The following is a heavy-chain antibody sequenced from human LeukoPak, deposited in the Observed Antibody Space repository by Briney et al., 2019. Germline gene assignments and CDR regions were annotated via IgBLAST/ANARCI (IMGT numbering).Heavy chain of an antibody. CDR2: IKQDGSEK. V-gene: IGHV3-7*01. J-gene: IGHJ4*02. CDR3: ARDPPVAGTGYDY. Sequence: GGSLRLSCAASGFTFSSYWMSWVRQAPGKGLEWVANIKQDGSEKYYVDSVKGRFTISRDNAKNSLYPQMNSLRAEDTAVYYCARDPPVAGTGYDYWGQGTLVTVSS. D-gene: IGHD6-19*01. CDR1: GFTFSSYW.